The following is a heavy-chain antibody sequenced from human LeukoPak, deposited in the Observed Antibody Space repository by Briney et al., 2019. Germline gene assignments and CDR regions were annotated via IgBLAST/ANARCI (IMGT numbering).Heavy chain of an antibody. CDR2: FDPEGGET. CDR3: ATMVRGAILTAFDI. CDR1: GYTLTELS. D-gene: IGHD3-10*01. J-gene: IGHJ3*02. Sequence: ASVKVSCKVSGYTLTELSMHWVRQAPGKGLEWMGGFDPEGGETIYAQKFQGRVTMTEDTSTDTAYMELSSLRSEDTAVYYCATMVRGAILTAFDIWGQGTMVTVSS. V-gene: IGHV1-24*01.